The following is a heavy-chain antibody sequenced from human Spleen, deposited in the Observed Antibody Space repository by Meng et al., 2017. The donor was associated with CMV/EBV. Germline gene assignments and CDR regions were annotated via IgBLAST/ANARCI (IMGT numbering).Heavy chain of an antibody. V-gene: IGHV1-69*05. D-gene: IGHD2-8*01. CDR3: ARVADFVLGPHFDS. CDR1: GGTFSSYA. Sequence: SVKVSCKASGGTFSSYAISWVRQAPGQGLEWMGGIIPIFGTANYAQKFQGRVTMTTDTSTSTAYMELRSLRSDDTAVYYCARVADFVLGPHFDSWGQGTLVTVSS. J-gene: IGHJ4*02. CDR2: IIPIFGTA.